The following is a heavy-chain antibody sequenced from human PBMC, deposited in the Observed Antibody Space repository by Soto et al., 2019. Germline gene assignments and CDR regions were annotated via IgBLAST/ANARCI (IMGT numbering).Heavy chain of an antibody. Sequence: PSETLSLTCTVSGGSISSSSYYWGWIRQPPGKGLEWIGSIYYSGSTYYNPSLKSRVTISVDTSKSQFSLKLSSVTAADTAVYYCARGYYYDSSGYYHYYYYYGMDVWGQGTTVTVSS. V-gene: IGHV4-39*01. CDR2: IYYSGST. CDR1: GGSISSSSYY. J-gene: IGHJ6*02. D-gene: IGHD3-22*01. CDR3: ARGYYYDSSGYYHYYYYYGMDV.